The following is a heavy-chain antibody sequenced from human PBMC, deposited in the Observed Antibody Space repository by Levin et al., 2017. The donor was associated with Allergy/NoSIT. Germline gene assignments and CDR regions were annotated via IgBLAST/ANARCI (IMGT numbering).Heavy chain of an antibody. D-gene: IGHD4-23*01. V-gene: IGHV3-33*01. Sequence: PGESLKISCEASGFTFSKNGMHWFRQAPGKGLEWLAVIWFDGSQRYYTESVRGRYTISRDNAKNTLYLEINSLRADDTAMYYCARFHGGDSGVFDYWGQGTLVTVSS. CDR1: GFTFSKNG. CDR2: IWFDGSQR. J-gene: IGHJ4*02. CDR3: ARFHGGDSGVFDY.